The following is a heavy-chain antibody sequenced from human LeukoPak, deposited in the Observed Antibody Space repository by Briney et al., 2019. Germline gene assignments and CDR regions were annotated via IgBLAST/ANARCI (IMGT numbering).Heavy chain of an antibody. CDR3: ARAVVPYYYYMDV. CDR1: GFSFNGYW. CDR2: VEQDGSQK. J-gene: IGHJ6*03. V-gene: IGHV3-7*04. Sequence: VGSLRLSCAASGFSFNGYWMSWVRQAPGKGLEWVANVEQDGSQKYYVDSVKGRFTISRDNAKNSLYLQMNSLRVEDTAVYYCARAVVPYYYYMDVWGKGTTVTVSS. D-gene: IGHD2-15*01.